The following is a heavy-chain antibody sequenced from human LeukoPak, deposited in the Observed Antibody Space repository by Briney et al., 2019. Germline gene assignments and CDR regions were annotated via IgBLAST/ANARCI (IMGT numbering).Heavy chain of an antibody. J-gene: IGHJ5*02. CDR1: GYTFTSYY. Sequence: GASVKVSCKASGYTFTSYYMHWVRQAPGQGLEWMGIINPSGGNTNYAQKLQGRVTMTTDTSTSTAYMELRSLRSDDTAVYYCAREPRGVIAHNGWFDPWGQGTLVTVSS. D-gene: IGHD3-10*01. CDR3: AREPRGVIAHNGWFDP. V-gene: IGHV1-46*01. CDR2: INPSGGNT.